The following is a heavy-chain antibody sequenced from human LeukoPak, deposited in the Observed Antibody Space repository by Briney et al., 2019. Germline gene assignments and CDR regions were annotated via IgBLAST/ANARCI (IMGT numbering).Heavy chain of an antibody. CDR2: ISSSGSTI. V-gene: IGHV3-11*01. D-gene: IGHD5-18*01. CDR3: ANEDTAMAVYWYFDL. CDR1: GFTFSDYY. J-gene: IGHJ2*01. Sequence: GGSLRLSCAASGFTFSDYYMSWIRQAPGKGLEWVSYISSSGSTIYYADSVKGRFTISRDNSKNTLYLQMNSLRAEDTAVYYCANEDTAMAVYWYFDLWGRGTLVTVSS.